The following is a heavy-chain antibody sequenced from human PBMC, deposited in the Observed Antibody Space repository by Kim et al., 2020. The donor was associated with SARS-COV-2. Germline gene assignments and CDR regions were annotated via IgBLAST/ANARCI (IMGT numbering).Heavy chain of an antibody. V-gene: IGHV3-15*01. CDR3: TTDKASVAGTH. D-gene: IGHD6-19*01. CDR2: TT. Sequence: TTDNAEAVKGRFTISRDDSNNTLYLQMNSLKPEDTAVYYCTTDKASVAGTHWGQGTLVTVSS. J-gene: IGHJ4*02.